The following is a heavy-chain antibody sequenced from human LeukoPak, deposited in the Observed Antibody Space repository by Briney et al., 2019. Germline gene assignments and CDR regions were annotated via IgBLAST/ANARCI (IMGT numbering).Heavy chain of an antibody. Sequence: ASVKVSCKASGYTFSGYYIHWVRQAPGQGLEWMGWINPNSGVTNYAQKFQGRVTMTRDTSISTAYMEVRSLRSDDTAVYYCARTFSSSWYDGMYNWFDPWGQGTLVTVSS. CDR2: INPNSGVT. CDR1: GYTFSGYY. CDR3: ARTFSSSWYDGMYNWFDP. J-gene: IGHJ5*02. V-gene: IGHV1-2*02. D-gene: IGHD6-13*01.